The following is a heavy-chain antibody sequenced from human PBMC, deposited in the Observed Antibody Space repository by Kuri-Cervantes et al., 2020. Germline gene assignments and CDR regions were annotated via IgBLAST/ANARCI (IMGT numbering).Heavy chain of an antibody. CDR2: ISSSSSYI. Sequence: GESLKISCAASGFTFSSYAMSWVRQAPGKGLEWVSSISSSSSYIYYADSVKGRFTISRENAKNSLYLQMNSLRAGDTAVYYCARGVAGTQAGYYYYGMDVWGQGTTVTVSS. CDR3: ARGVAGTQAGYYYYGMDV. V-gene: IGHV3-21*01. J-gene: IGHJ6*02. D-gene: IGHD6-19*01. CDR1: GFTFSSYA.